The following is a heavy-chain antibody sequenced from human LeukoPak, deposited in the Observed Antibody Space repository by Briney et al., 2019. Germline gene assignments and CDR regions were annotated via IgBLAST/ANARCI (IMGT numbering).Heavy chain of an antibody. CDR3: ARETEGGGTTVTIPSPFDY. Sequence: GSSVKVSCKASGGTFSSYAISWVRQAPGQGLEWMGGIIPIFGTANYAQKFQGRVTITADESTSTAYMELSSLRSEDTAVYYCARETEGGGTTVTIPSPFDYWGQGTLVTVSS. D-gene: IGHD4-17*01. CDR2: IIPIFGTA. J-gene: IGHJ4*02. CDR1: GGTFSSYA. V-gene: IGHV1-69*01.